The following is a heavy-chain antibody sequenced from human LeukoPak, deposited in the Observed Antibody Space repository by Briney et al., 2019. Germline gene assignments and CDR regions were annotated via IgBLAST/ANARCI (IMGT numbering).Heavy chain of an antibody. V-gene: IGHV3-21*01. Sequence: GGSLRLSCAASGFTFSSYSMNWVRQAPGKGLEWVSSISSSSSYIYYADSVKGRLTISRDNAKNSLYLQMNSLRAEDTAVYYCARDQLYSGKFNWGQGTLVTVSS. CDR3: ARDQLYSGKFN. CDR1: GFTFSSYS. CDR2: ISSSSSYI. J-gene: IGHJ4*02. D-gene: IGHD1-26*01.